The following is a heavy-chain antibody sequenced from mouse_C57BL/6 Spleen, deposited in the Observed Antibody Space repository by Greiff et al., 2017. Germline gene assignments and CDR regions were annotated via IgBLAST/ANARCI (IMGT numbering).Heavy chain of an antibody. D-gene: IGHD2-3*01. V-gene: IGHV1-63*01. CDR1: GYTFTNYW. CDR2: IYPGGGYT. J-gene: IGHJ2*01. CDR3: ARKDGYYGTGFDY. Sequence: VQLQQSGAELVRPGTSVKMSCKASGYTFTNYWIGWAKQRPGHGLEWIGDIYPGGGYTNYNEKFKGKATLTADKSSSTAYMQFSSLTSEDSAIYYCARKDGYYGTGFDYWGQGTTLTVSS.